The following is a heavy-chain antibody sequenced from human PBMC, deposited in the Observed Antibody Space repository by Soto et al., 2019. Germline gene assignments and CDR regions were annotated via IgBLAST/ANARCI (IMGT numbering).Heavy chain of an antibody. V-gene: IGHV1-2*04. CDR2: INPNSGGT. CDR1: GYTFTGYY. CDR3: ARVSPYYYDSREYPGRYGMDV. D-gene: IGHD3-22*01. Sequence: ASVKVSCKASGYTFTGYYMHWVRQAPGQGLEWMGWINPNSGGTNYAQKFQGWVTMTRDTSISTAYMELSRLRSDDTAVYYCARVSPYYYDSREYPGRYGMDVWGQGTTVTVSS. J-gene: IGHJ6*02.